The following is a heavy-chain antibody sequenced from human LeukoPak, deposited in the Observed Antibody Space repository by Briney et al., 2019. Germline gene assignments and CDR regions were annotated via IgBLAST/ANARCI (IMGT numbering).Heavy chain of an antibody. Sequence: GGSLRLSCAASGFTFSSYWMHWVRQAPGKGLVWVSRINSDGSSTSYADSVKGRFTISRDNAKNTLYLQMNSLRAEDTAVYYCGPGYCSDGSCYWHKYAFDIWGQGTMVTVSS. V-gene: IGHV3-74*01. J-gene: IGHJ3*02. CDR3: GPGYCSDGSCYWHKYAFDI. CDR1: GFTFSSYW. D-gene: IGHD2-15*01. CDR2: INSDGSST.